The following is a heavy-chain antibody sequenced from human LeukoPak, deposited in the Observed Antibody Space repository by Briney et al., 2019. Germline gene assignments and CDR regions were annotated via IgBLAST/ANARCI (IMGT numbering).Heavy chain of an antibody. V-gene: IGHV3-7*01. Sequence: GGSLRLSCAASGFTFSSYWMSWVRQAPGKGLEWVAHIKQDGGEKYYVDSVKGRFTISRDNAKNSLYLQMNSLRAEDTAVYYCARGNSYGDYIWYFDLWGRGTLVTVSS. D-gene: IGHD4-17*01. J-gene: IGHJ2*01. CDR1: GFTFSSYW. CDR3: ARGNSYGDYIWYFDL. CDR2: IKQDGGEK.